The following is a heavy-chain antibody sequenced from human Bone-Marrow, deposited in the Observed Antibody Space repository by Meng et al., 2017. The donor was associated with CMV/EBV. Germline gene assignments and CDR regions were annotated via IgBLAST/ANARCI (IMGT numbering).Heavy chain of an antibody. CDR3: ARVGAPY. J-gene: IGHJ4*02. CDR1: GFTFSSYW. D-gene: IGHD1-26*01. CDR2: ISSSSSYI. Sequence: LSLTCAASGFTFSSYWMDWVRQAPGKGLEWVSSISSSSSYIYYADSVKGRFTISRDNAKNSLYLQMNSLRAEDTAVYYCARVGAPYWGQGTLVTVSS. V-gene: IGHV3-21*01.